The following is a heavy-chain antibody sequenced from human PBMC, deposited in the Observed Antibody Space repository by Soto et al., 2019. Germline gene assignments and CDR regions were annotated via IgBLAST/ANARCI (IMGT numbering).Heavy chain of an antibody. V-gene: IGHV3-33*01. CDR2: IWYDGSNK. CDR3: ARDRTDPIEYYFDY. D-gene: IGHD1-1*01. J-gene: IGHJ4*02. CDR1: GFTFSGYG. Sequence: QVQLVESGGGVVQPGRSLRLSCAASGFTFSGYGMHWVRQAPGKGLEWVAVIWYDGSNKYYADSVKGRFTISRDNSKNTLYLQMNSLRAEDTAVYYCARDRTDPIEYYFDYWGQGTLVTVSS.